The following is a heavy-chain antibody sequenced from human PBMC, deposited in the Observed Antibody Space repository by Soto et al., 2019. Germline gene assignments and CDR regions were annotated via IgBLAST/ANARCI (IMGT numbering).Heavy chain of an antibody. CDR1: GFTFSSYG. CDR2: ISYDGSNK. V-gene: IGHV3-30*18. CDR3: AKDQISITIFGVVKNNYYYYGMDV. Sequence: GSLRLSCAASGFTFSSYGMHWVRQAPGKGLEWVAVISYDGSNKYYADSVKGRFTISRDNSKNTLYLQMNSLRAEDTAVYYCAKDQISITIFGVVKNNYYYYGMDVWGQGTTVTVSS. D-gene: IGHD3-3*01. J-gene: IGHJ6*02.